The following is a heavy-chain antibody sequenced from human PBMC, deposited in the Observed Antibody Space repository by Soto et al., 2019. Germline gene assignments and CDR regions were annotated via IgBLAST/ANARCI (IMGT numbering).Heavy chain of an antibody. D-gene: IGHD2-8*01. J-gene: IGHJ4*02. CDR2: IFYSGST. CDR3: ARDGYCANGICFGGGGPFDY. V-gene: IGHV4-59*01. Sequence: SETLSFTCTVSGGSINSSYWNWIRQPPGKGLEWIGYIFYSGSTSYNPSLKSRVTISLDTSKSQFSLKLSSVTAADTAVYFCARDGYCANGICFGGGGPFDYWGQGTLVTVSS. CDR1: GGSINSSY.